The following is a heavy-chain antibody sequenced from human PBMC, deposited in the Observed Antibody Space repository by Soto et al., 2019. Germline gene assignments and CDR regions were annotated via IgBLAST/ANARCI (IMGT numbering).Heavy chain of an antibody. J-gene: IGHJ4*02. CDR1: GGSISSGGYY. V-gene: IGHV4-31*03. D-gene: IGHD2-8*01. Sequence: QVQLQESGPGLVKPSQTLSLTCTVSGGSISSGGYYWSWIRQHPGKGLEWIGYIYYSGSTYYNPSLKSRVTISVDPSKNQFSLKLSSVTAADTAVYYCARSGRMVQNFDYWGQGTLVTVSS. CDR2: IYYSGST. CDR3: ARSGRMVQNFDY.